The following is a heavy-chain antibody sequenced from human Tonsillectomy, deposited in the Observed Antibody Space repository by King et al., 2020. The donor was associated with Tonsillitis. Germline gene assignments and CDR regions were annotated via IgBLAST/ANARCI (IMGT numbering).Heavy chain of an antibody. CDR3: ARAPGVIVVVPAYGMDV. D-gene: IGHD2-2*01. J-gene: IGHJ6*02. CDR1: GFTFSSYS. V-gene: IGHV3-21*01. CDR2: ISSSSSYI. Sequence: VQLVESGGGLVKPGGSLRLSCAASGFTFSSYSMHWVRQAPGKGLEWVSSISSSSSYIYYADSVKGRFTISRENAKNSLYLQMNSLRAEDTALYYCARAPGVIVVVPAYGMDVWGQGTTVTVSS.